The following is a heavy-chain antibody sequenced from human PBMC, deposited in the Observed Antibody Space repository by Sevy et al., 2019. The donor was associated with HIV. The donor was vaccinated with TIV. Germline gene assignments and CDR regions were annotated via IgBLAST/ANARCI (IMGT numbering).Heavy chain of an antibody. CDR2: IRYDGSNK. D-gene: IGHD1-26*01. V-gene: IGHV3-30*02. CDR1: GFTFSSYG. CDR3: ARTRADSGGFPNYDYHYMDV. J-gene: IGHJ6*03. Sequence: GGSLRLSCAASGFTFSSYGMHWVRQAPGKGLEWVAFIRYDGSNKYYADSVKGRFTISRDNSKNTLYLQMNSLRGEDTAVYYCARTRADSGGFPNYDYHYMDVWGKGTTVTVSS.